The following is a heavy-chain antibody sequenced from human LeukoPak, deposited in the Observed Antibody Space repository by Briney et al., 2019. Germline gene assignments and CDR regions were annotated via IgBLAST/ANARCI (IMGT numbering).Heavy chain of an antibody. CDR1: GGSISSGGYY. Sequence: PSQTLSLTCTVSGGSISSGGYYWSWIRQHPGKGLEWIGYIYYSGSTSYNPSLKSRVTISVDTSKNQFSLKLSSVTAADTAVYYCARDRAYDFICEYWGQGTLVTVSS. J-gene: IGHJ4*02. CDR3: ARDRAYDFICEY. CDR2: IYYSGST. D-gene: IGHD5-12*01. V-gene: IGHV4-31*03.